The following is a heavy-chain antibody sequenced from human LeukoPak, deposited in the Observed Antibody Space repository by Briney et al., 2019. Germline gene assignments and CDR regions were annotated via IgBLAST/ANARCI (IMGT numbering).Heavy chain of an antibody. J-gene: IGHJ4*02. CDR1: GFTFSSSA. Sequence: GGSLRLSCAASGFTFSSSAMSWVRQAPGKGLEWVSSITGSGRGDSTNYADSVKGRFTISRDNSRSTLYLQMNSLRAEDTAIYYCAKSGSGYYIWGQGTLVTVSS. CDR2: ITGSGRGDST. V-gene: IGHV3-23*01. CDR3: AKSGSGYYI. D-gene: IGHD3-3*01.